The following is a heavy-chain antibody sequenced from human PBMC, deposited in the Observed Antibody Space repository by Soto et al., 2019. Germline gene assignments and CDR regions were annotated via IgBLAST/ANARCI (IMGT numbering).Heavy chain of an antibody. J-gene: IGHJ3*02. Sequence: ASVKVSCKASGYTFTSYAMHWVRQAPGQRLEWMGWINAGNGNTKYSQKFQGRVTITRDTSASTAYMELSSLRSEDTAVYYCARPRRDIVVVPAAFDIWGQGTMVTVS. V-gene: IGHV1-3*01. CDR1: GYTFTSYA. CDR2: INAGNGNT. D-gene: IGHD2-2*01. CDR3: ARPRRDIVVVPAAFDI.